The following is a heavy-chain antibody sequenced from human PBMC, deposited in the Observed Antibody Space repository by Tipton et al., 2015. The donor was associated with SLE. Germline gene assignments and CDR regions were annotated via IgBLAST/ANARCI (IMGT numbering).Heavy chain of an antibody. J-gene: IGHJ4*02. V-gene: IGHV3-48*04. CDR3: AAGVGTTVFGY. CDR2: IFSSGSTI. CDR1: GFSFSTYW. Sequence: SLRLSCAASGFSFSTYWMSWVRQAPGKGLEWVSYIFSSGSTIYYTGSVEGRFTISRDNAKQSLYLQMNSLRAEDTAVYYCAAGVGTTVFGYWGQGTLVTASS. D-gene: IGHD1-1*01.